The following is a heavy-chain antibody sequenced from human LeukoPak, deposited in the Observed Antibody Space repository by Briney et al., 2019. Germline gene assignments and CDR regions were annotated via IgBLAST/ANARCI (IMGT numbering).Heavy chain of an antibody. CDR2: MNPNSGNT. CDR3: ARCDGRSTDSSGWSYYYYYGMDV. D-gene: IGHD6-19*01. CDR1: GYTFTSYD. Sequence: ASVKVSCKASGYTFTSYDINWVRQATGQGLEWMGWMNPNSGNTGSAQKFQGRVTMTRNTSINTAYMELSSLRSEDTAVYYCARCDGRSTDSSGWSYYYYYGMDVWGQGTTVTVSS. J-gene: IGHJ6*02. V-gene: IGHV1-8*01.